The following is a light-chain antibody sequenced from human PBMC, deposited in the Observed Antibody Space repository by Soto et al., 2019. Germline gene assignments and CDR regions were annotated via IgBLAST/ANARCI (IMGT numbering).Light chain of an antibody. V-gene: IGKV1-5*01. Sequence: DIQMTQSPSTLSGSVGDRVTITCRASQSISTWLAWYQQKPGKAPNLLIYDASSLETGVPSSFSGSGSGTEFTLTISSLQPDDFATYYCQQYHTYPYAFGQGTKLEVK. CDR1: QSISTW. CDR2: DAS. J-gene: IGKJ2*01. CDR3: QQYHTYPYA.